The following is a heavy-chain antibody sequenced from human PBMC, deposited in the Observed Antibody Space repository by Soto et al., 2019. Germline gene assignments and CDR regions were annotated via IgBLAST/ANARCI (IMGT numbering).Heavy chain of an antibody. V-gene: IGHV3-21*01. CDR1: GFTFSSYS. CDR2: ISSRSSYI. D-gene: IGHD6-13*01. Sequence: EVQLVESGGGLVQPGGSLRLSCAASGFTFSSYSMNWVRQAPGKGLEWVSSISSRSSYIYYADSVKGRFTISRDNAKNSLYLQMNSLRAEDTAVYYCARETRGIAAAGTGDAFDIWGQGTMVTVSS. CDR3: ARETRGIAAAGTGDAFDI. J-gene: IGHJ3*02.